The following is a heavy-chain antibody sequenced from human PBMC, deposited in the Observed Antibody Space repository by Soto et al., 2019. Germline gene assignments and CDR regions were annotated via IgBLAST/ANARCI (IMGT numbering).Heavy chain of an antibody. CDR1: GFTFSSYA. V-gene: IGHV3-23*01. J-gene: IGHJ6*03. CDR2: ISGSGGST. CDR3: AKGGGWYPPEGGDYYYYYYYMDV. Sequence: GGSLRLSCAASGFTFSSYAMSWVRQAPGKGLEWVSAISGSGGSTYYADSVKGRFTISRDNSKNTLYLQMNSLRAEDTAVYYCAKGGGWYPPEGGDYYYYYYYMDVWGKGTTVTVSS. D-gene: IGHD6-19*01.